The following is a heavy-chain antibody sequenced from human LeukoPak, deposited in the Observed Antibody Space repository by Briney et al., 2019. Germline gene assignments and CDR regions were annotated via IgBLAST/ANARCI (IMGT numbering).Heavy chain of an antibody. J-gene: IGHJ3*02. CDR1: DGSTTGYY. Sequence: PSETLSLTCSVSDGSTTGYYWGWIRQPPGKGLEWIGSIYYSGSTYYNPSLKSRVTISVDTSKNQFSLKLSSVTAADTAVYYCARDRLRLLPAFDIWGQGTMVTVSS. D-gene: IGHD6-19*01. CDR2: IYYSGST. CDR3: ARDRLRLLPAFDI. V-gene: IGHV4-39*07.